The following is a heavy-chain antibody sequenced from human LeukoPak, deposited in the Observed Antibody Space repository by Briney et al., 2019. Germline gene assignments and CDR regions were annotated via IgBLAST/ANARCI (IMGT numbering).Heavy chain of an antibody. J-gene: IGHJ4*02. CDR3: ARVSGGGVIVDY. D-gene: IGHD3-16*02. Sequence: SRTLSLTCTVSGGSISSGDYYWSWIRQPPGKGLEWIGYIYYSGSTYYNPSLKSRVTISVDTSKNQFSLKLSSVTAADTAVYYCARVSGGGVIVDYWGQGTLVTVSS. CDR2: IYYSGST. CDR1: GGSISSGDYY. V-gene: IGHV4-30-4*08.